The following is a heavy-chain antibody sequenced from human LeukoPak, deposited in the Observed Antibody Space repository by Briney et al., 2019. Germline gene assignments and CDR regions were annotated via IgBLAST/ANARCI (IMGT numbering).Heavy chain of an antibody. CDR2: IIPIFGTA. Sequence: ASVKVSCKASGGTFSSYAISWVRQAPGQGLEWMGGIIPIFGTANYAQKFQGRVTITTDESTSTAYMELSSLRSEDTAVYYCARGNCSSTSCYRAGWYFDLWGRGTLVTVSS. CDR3: ARGNCSSTSCYRAGWYFDL. CDR1: GGTFSSYA. D-gene: IGHD2-2*02. V-gene: IGHV1-69*05. J-gene: IGHJ2*01.